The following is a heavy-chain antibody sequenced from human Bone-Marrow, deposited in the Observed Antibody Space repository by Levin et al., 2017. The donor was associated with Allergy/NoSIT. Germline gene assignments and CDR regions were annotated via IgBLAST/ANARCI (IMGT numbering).Heavy chain of an antibody. CDR3: ARVGGGSAIVYDGMDV. D-gene: IGHD3-10*01. V-gene: IGHV3-48*03. CDR1: QFKLSDYE. J-gene: IGHJ6*02. Sequence: GGSLRLSCVASQFKLSDYEMNWVRQAPGKGLEWVSYISLSSTTIYYADSVKGRFTISRDDANNSLYLQMNSLRAEDTALYYCARVGGGSAIVYDGMDVWGQGTTVTVSS. CDR2: ISLSSTTI.